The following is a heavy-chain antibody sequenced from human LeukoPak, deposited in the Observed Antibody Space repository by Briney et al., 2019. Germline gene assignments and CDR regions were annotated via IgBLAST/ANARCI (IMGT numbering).Heavy chain of an antibody. CDR1: RFTFSYFA. J-gene: IGHJ4*02. CDR2: LSADGSNK. CDR3: AKDPHSSSWYYFDS. D-gene: IGHD6-13*01. V-gene: IGHV3-30*18. Sequence: GGSLRLSCAASRFTFSYFAMHWVRQAPGKGLEWVAVLSADGSNKFYADSVKGRFTISRDNSKNTLYLQMNSLRAEDTAFYYCAKDPHSSSWYYFDSWGQGTLVTVSS.